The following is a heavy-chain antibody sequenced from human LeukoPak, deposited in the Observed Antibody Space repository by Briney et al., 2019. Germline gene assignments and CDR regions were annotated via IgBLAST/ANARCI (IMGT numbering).Heavy chain of an antibody. CDR1: GGTFSSYA. J-gene: IGHJ4*02. V-gene: IGHV1-69*05. D-gene: IGHD6-13*01. CDR2: IIPIFGTA. Sequence: SVKVSCKASGGTFSSYAISWVRQAPGQGLEWMGGIIPIFGTANYAQKFQGRVTITTDESTSTAYMELSSLKSEDTAVYYCARGGSQGSWYGSYWGQGTLVTVSS. CDR3: ARGGSQGSWYGSY.